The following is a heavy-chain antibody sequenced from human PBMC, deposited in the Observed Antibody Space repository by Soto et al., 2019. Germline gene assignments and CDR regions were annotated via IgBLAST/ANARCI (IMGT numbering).Heavy chain of an antibody. V-gene: IGHV3-48*01. CDR3: ARDRPPPRPTSSMDY. CDR1: GFTFSSYS. D-gene: IGHD1-1*01. J-gene: IGHJ4*02. CDR2: ISSSSSTI. Sequence: GGSLRLSCAASGFTFSSYSMNWVRQAPGKGLEWVSYISSSSSTIYYADSVKGRFTISGDNAKNSLYLQMNSLRAEDTAVYYCARDRPPPRPTSSMDYWGQGTLVTVSS.